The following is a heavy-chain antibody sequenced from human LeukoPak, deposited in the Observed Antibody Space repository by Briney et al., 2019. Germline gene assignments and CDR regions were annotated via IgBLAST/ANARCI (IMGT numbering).Heavy chain of an antibody. CDR1: GFTFSSYA. CDR2: ISGRGGST. J-gene: IGHJ4*02. Sequence: GGSLRLSCAASGFTFSSYAMSLVRQAPGKGLEGVSAISGRGGSTYYADSVKGRFTISNDNSKTTMYLKMNSLRAEDTAVYYCATGYSYGPDRSDYWGQGTLVTVSS. V-gene: IGHV3-23*01. CDR3: ATGYSYGPDRSDY. D-gene: IGHD5-18*01.